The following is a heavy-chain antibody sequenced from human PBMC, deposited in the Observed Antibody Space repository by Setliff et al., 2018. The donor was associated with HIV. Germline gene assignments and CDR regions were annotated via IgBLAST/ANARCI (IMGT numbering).Heavy chain of an antibody. V-gene: IGHV3-33*05. Sequence: PGGSLRLSCAASGFTFSSYGMHWVRQAPGKGLEWVAAISDDGGQKTYSESVKGRFTISRDTSRNTLYLQMNSLGAEDTAVYYCARGIRSGYDRYYMDDDQPGPGYWGQGTQVTVSS. CDR2: ISDDGGQK. CDR1: GFTFSSYG. D-gene: IGHD5-12*01. CDR3: ARGIRSGYDRYYMDDDQPGPGY. J-gene: IGHJ4*02.